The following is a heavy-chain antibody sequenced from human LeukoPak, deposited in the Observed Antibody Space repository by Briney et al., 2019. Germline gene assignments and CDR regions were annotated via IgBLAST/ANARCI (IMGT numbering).Heavy chain of an antibody. CDR1: GFTFSSYA. Sequence: GGSLRLSCAASGFTFSSYAMSWVRQAPGKGLEWVSAISGSGGSTYYADSVKGRFTISRDNSKNTLYLQMTSLRAEDTAVYYCAKALVASSWGDAFDIWGQGTMVTVSS. D-gene: IGHD6-13*01. V-gene: IGHV3-23*01. J-gene: IGHJ3*02. CDR2: ISGSGGST. CDR3: AKALVASSWGDAFDI.